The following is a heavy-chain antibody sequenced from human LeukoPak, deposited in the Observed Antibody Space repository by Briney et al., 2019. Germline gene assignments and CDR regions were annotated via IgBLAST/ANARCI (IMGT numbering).Heavy chain of an antibody. CDR1: GYTFTSYD. CDR2: MNPNSGNT. D-gene: IGHD3-10*01. Sequence: ASVKVSCKASGYTFTSYDINWVRQATGQGLEWMGWMNPNSGNTGYAQKFQGRVTMTRNTSISTAYMELSSLRSEDTAVYYCARVSYGSGRSDYWGQGTLVTVSP. CDR3: ARVSYGSGRSDY. V-gene: IGHV1-8*01. J-gene: IGHJ4*02.